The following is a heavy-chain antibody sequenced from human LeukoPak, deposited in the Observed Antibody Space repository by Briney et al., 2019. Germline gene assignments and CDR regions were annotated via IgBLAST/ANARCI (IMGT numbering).Heavy chain of an antibody. Sequence: SETLSLTCTVSGGSISSYYWSWIRQPPGKGLEWIGYIYYSGSTNYNPSPKSRVTISVDTSKNQFSLKLSSVTAADTAVYYCARLRYCTNGVCPWGQGTLVTVSS. CDR1: GGSISSYY. D-gene: IGHD2-8*01. J-gene: IGHJ5*02. CDR2: IYYSGST. CDR3: ARLRYCTNGVCP. V-gene: IGHV4-59*12.